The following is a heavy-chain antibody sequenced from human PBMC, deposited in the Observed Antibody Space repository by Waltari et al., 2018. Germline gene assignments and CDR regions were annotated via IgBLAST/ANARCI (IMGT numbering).Heavy chain of an antibody. CDR1: GFIFRYYA. J-gene: IGHJ4*02. CDR3: AKRGAPGELWFFDY. V-gene: IGHV3-23*01. Sequence: EVQLLESGGGLVQPGGSLRLSCTVSGFIFRYYAMAWVRQAPGKGLEGVALVGSSGAATYYADSVKGRFSISRDNSRNTLYLQMNSLRAEDTAMYYCAKRGAPGELWFFDYWGQGNLVTVSA. D-gene: IGHD2-21*01. CDR2: VGSSGAAT.